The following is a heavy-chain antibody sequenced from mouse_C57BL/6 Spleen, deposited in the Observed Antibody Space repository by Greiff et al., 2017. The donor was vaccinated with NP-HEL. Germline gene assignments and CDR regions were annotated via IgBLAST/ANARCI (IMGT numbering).Heavy chain of an antibody. Sequence: EVQLVESGGGLVKPGGSLKLSCAASGFTFSDYGMHWVRQAPEKGLEWVAYISSGSSTIYYADTVKGRFTISRDNAKNTLFLQMTSLRSEDTAMYYCASGDYDEFDYWGQGTTLTVSS. V-gene: IGHV5-17*01. CDR2: ISSGSSTI. CDR1: GFTFSDYG. CDR3: ASGDYDEFDY. J-gene: IGHJ2*01. D-gene: IGHD2-4*01.